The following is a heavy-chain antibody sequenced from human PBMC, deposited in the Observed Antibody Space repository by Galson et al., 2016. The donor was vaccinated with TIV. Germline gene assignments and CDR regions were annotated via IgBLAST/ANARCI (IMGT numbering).Heavy chain of an antibody. Sequence: CKASGGSFSNYYINWVRQAPGQGPEWMGGIVPIYRSPKYARRFQGRITITADESTSTVFVELTSLTSDDTATYYCARPSDSSWYFDLWGRGTQVIVSS. V-gene: IGHV1-69*01. J-gene: IGHJ2*01. D-gene: IGHD6-13*01. CDR3: ARPSDSSWYFDL. CDR2: IVPIYRSP. CDR1: GGSFSNYY.